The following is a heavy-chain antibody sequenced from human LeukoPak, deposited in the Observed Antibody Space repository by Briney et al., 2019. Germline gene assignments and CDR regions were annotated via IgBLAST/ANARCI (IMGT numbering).Heavy chain of an antibody. CDR1: GGTFSSYA. V-gene: IGHV1-69*13. Sequence: SVKVSCKASGGTFSSYAISWVRQAPGQGLEWMGGIIPIFGTANYAQKFQGRVTIAADESASTAYMELSSLGSEDTAVYYCAKGVIAVAGPRCYFDYWGQGTLVTVSS. D-gene: IGHD6-19*01. CDR2: IIPIFGTA. CDR3: AKGVIAVAGPRCYFDY. J-gene: IGHJ4*02.